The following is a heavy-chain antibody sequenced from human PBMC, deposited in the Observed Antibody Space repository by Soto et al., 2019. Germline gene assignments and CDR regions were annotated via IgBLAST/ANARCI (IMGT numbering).Heavy chain of an antibody. CDR3: ARGAMVGATWSFDY. Sequence: QVQLQESGPGLVKPSQTLSLTCTVSGGSISSGGDYWSWISKHPGKGLEWIGYIYYSGSTYYNPSLKSRVTISVDTSKNKFSLKLSSVTAADTAVYYCARGAMVGATWSFDYWGQGTLVTVSS. D-gene: IGHD1-26*01. V-gene: IGHV4-31*03. CDR1: GGSISSGGDY. CDR2: IYYSGST. J-gene: IGHJ4*02.